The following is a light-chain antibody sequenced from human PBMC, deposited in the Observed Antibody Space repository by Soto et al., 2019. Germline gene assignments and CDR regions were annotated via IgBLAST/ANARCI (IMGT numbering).Light chain of an antibody. V-gene: IGLV2-14*01. CDR3: SSYTSTNFVI. J-gene: IGLJ2*01. Sequence: QSALTQPASVSGSPGQSITISCTGSSDNIGDYKYVSWYKQHPGKAPKLMIYDVSNRPSGVSNRFSASKSGNTASLTISGLQAEDEADYYCSSYTSTNFVIFGGGTKVTVL. CDR2: DVS. CDR1: SDNIGDYKY.